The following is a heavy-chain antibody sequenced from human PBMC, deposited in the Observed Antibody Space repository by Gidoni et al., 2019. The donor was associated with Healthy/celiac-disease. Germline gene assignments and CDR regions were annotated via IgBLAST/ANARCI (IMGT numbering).Heavy chain of an antibody. V-gene: IGHV3-20*01. CDR3: ARGASVVVPAAIQSNGGWFDP. CDR1: GFTFDDYG. CDR2: INWNGGST. J-gene: IGHJ5*02. D-gene: IGHD2-2*02. Sequence: EVQLVESGGGVVRPGGALRLSCAASGFTFDDYGMSWVRQAPGKGLGWVSGINWNGGSTGYADTVKGRFTISRDNAKNSLYLQMNSLRAEDTALYHCARGASVVVPAAIQSNGGWFDPWGQGTLVTVSS.